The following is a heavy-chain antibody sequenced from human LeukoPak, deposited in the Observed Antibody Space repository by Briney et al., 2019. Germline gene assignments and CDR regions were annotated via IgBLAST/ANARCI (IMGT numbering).Heavy chain of an antibody. CDR3: GRVHSSSWYQSDH. D-gene: IGHD6-13*01. Sequence: ASVKVSCKASGYTFISYGITWVRQAPGQGLEWMGWTSTYNGNTVYVQKLQGRVTMITDTSTSTVYMELRSLRSDDTAVYYCGRVHSSSWYQSDHWGQGTLVTVSS. J-gene: IGHJ4*02. CDR1: GYTFISYG. CDR2: TSTYNGNT. V-gene: IGHV1-18*01.